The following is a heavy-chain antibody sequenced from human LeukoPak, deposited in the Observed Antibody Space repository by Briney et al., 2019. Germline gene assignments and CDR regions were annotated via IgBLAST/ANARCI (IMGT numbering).Heavy chain of an antibody. J-gene: IGHJ3*02. Sequence: GGSLRLSCAASGFTFSSYSMNWVRQAPGKGLEWVSYISSSSSTIYYADSVKGRFTISRDNAKNSLYLQMNSLRAEDTAVYYCARDKRHFDWLWDAFDIWGQGTMVTVSS. V-gene: IGHV3-48*04. CDR2: ISSSSSTI. CDR1: GFTFSSYS. D-gene: IGHD3-9*01. CDR3: ARDKRHFDWLWDAFDI.